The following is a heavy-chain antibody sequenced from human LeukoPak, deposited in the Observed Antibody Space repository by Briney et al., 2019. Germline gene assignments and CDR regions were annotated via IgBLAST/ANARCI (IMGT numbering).Heavy chain of an antibody. CDR3: AKEGGSEFDY. CDR1: GFTFDDYA. J-gene: IGHJ4*02. D-gene: IGHD1-26*01. CDR2: FSAGGGST. Sequence: PGGSLRLSCAASGFTFDDYAMHWVRQAPGKGLEWVSAFSAGGGSTYYADSVKGRFTISRDNSKNTLYLQMNSLRAEDTAVYYCAKEGGSEFDYWGQGTLVTVSS. V-gene: IGHV3-23*01.